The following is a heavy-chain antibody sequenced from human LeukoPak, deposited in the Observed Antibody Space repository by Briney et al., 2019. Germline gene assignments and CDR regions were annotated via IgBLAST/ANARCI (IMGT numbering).Heavy chain of an antibody. CDR3: ASILRSANADY. CDR1: GLTFSSYS. V-gene: IGHV3-21*01. J-gene: IGHJ4*02. Sequence: PGGSLRLSCAASGLTFSSYSMNWVRQAPGKGLEWVSSISSSSSYIYYADSVKGRFTISRDNAKNSLYLQMNSLRAEDTAVYYCASILRSANADYWGQGTLVTVSS. CDR2: ISSSSSYI. D-gene: IGHD4/OR15-4a*01.